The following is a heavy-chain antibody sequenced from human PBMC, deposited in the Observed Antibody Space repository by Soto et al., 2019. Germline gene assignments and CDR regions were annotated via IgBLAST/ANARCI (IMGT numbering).Heavy chain of an antibody. J-gene: IGHJ5*02. D-gene: IGHD3-3*01. V-gene: IGHV3-30*18. CDR2: ISYDGSNK. CDR3: AKEAITYYDFWSGYSNWFDP. Sequence: VAVISYDGSNKYYADSVKGRFTISRDNSKNTLYLQMNSLRAEDTAVYYCAKEAITYYDFWSGYSNWFDPWGQGTLVTVSS.